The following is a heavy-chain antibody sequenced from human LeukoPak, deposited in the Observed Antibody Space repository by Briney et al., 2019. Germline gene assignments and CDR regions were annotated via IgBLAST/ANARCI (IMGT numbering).Heavy chain of an antibody. Sequence: GGSLRLSCAGPGFTFDDYAMHWVRQTPGKGLEWVSGISWNSGNIAYADFVGGRFTISRDNAKNSLSLQMNSLSDEDTAVYYCAKDAYGGATFFYYMDVWGKGTTVTVSS. CDR3: AKDAYGGATFFYYMDV. D-gene: IGHD2/OR15-2a*01. J-gene: IGHJ6*03. CDR1: GFTFDDYA. V-gene: IGHV3-9*01. CDR2: ISWNSGNI.